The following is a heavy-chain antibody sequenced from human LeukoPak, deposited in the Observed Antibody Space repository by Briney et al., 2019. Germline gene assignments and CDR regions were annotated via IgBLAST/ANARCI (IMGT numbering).Heavy chain of an antibody. J-gene: IGHJ4*02. V-gene: IGHV3-23*01. CDR3: AKGVGNTRGYFDY. Sequence: GGSLRLSCAASGFTFSSYVTSWVRQAPGKGLEWVPAISGSGGSTYYADSVKGRFTISRDNSKNTLYLQMNSLRAEDTAVYYCAKGVGNTRGYFDYWGQGTLVTVSS. CDR2: ISGSGGST. CDR1: GFTFSSYV. D-gene: IGHD3-10*01.